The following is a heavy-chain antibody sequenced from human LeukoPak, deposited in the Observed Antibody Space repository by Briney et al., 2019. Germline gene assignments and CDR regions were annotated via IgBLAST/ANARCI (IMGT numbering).Heavy chain of an antibody. Sequence: GGSLRLSCAASGFTFSSFAMHWVRQAPGKGLEWVAVRSDDGSNEYYADSVKGRFTISRDNFRNTLYLQMNSLRAEDTAVYYCARDRCGGDCYHTTGSGGYYYYMDVWGKGTTVTVSS. D-gene: IGHD2-21*02. J-gene: IGHJ6*03. CDR2: RSDDGSNE. CDR1: GFTFSSFA. V-gene: IGHV3-30*04. CDR3: ARDRCGGDCYHTTGSGGYYYYMDV.